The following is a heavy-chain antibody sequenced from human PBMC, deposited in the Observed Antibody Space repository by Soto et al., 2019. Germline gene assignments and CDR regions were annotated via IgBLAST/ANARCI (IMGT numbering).Heavy chain of an antibody. D-gene: IGHD3-22*01. V-gene: IGHV3-23*01. CDR3: AKSMVVVNLSPYYYGMDV. CDR1: GFTFSSYA. Sequence: GGSLRLSCAASGFTFSSYAMSWVRQAPGKGLEWVSAISGSGGSTYYADSVKGRFTISRDNSKNTLYLQMNSLRAEDTAVYYCAKSMVVVNLSPYYYGMDVWGQGTTVTVSS. J-gene: IGHJ6*02. CDR2: ISGSGGST.